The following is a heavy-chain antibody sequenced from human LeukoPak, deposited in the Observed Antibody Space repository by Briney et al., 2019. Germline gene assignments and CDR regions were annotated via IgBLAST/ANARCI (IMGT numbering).Heavy chain of an antibody. V-gene: IGHV4-4*02. J-gene: IGHJ3*02. CDR2: IYHSGST. Sequence: SETLSLTCAVSGGSISSSNWWSWVRQRPRKGLEWIGEIYHSGSTNYNPSLKSRVTISVDKSKNQFSLKVRSVTAADTAVYYCARDKREPRYAFDIWGQGTMVTVSS. D-gene: IGHD1-26*01. CDR3: ARDKREPRYAFDI. CDR1: GGSISSSNW.